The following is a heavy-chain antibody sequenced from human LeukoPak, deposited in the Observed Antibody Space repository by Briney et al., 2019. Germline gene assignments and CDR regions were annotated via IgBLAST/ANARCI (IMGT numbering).Heavy chain of an antibody. Sequence: GGSLRLSCAASGFTFSSYSMNWVRQAPGKGLEWVSYISSSSSYIYYADSVKGRFTISRDNAKNSLYLQMNSLRAEDTAVYYCARRLGTVYASIGDDYWGQGTLVTVSS. J-gene: IGHJ4*02. V-gene: IGHV3-21*01. D-gene: IGHD2-8*01. CDR1: GFTFSSYS. CDR3: ARRLGTVYASIGDDY. CDR2: ISSSSSYI.